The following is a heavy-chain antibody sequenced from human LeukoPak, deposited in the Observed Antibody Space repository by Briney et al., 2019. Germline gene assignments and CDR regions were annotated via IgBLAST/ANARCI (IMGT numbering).Heavy chain of an antibody. CDR1: GYTFTSYD. CDR2: MNPNSGNT. D-gene: IGHD6-13*01. J-gene: IGHJ4*02. Sequence: GASVKVSCKASGYTFTSYDINWVRQATGQGLEWMGWMNPNSGNTGYAQKFQGRVTMTRNTSINTAYMALSSLRSEDTAVYYCARGIAAAPGGDYWGQGTLVTVSS. V-gene: IGHV1-8*01. CDR3: ARGIAAAPGGDY.